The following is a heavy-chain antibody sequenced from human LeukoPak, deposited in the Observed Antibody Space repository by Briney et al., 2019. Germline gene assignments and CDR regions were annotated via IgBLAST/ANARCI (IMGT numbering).Heavy chain of an antibody. J-gene: IGHJ4*02. V-gene: IGHV3-7*03. D-gene: IGHD3-22*01. Sequence: PGGSLRLSCVASGFTFSNYWMSWVRQAPGKGLEWVANIKEDGSDKYYVDSVKGRFTISRDNAKNSLYLQMNSLRSEDTAVYYCARGRLYYYDSSGYTFWGQGTLVTVSS. CDR1: GFTFSNYW. CDR3: ARGRLYYYDSSGYTF. CDR2: IKEDGSDK.